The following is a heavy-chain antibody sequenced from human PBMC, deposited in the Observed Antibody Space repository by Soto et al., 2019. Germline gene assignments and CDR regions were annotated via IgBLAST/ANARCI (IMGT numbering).Heavy chain of an antibody. CDR3: ARSSGGVFGIIIEGSNWLAP. Sequence: ASVKVSCKASGYTFTNYGLSWVRQAPGKGLEWMGGFDPEDGETIYAQKFQGRVTMTEDTSTDTAYMELSSLRSEDTAVYYCARSSGGVFGIIIEGSNWLAPWGQGSLVTVSS. J-gene: IGHJ5*02. CDR2: FDPEDGET. D-gene: IGHD3-16*02. V-gene: IGHV1-24*01. CDR1: GYTFTNYG.